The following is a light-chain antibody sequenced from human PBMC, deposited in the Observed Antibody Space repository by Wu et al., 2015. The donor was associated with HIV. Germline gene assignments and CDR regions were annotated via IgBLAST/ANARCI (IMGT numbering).Light chain of an antibody. J-gene: IGKJ3*01. CDR2: HAS. CDR1: QGVGSY. V-gene: IGKV3-11*01. Sequence: EIVLTQSPATLSLSPGERATLSCRASQGVGSYLAWYQQKPGQAPRLVIYHASNRATGIPVRFSGSGSGTDFTLTISRLEPEDFAVYYCQQYGSSQFTFGPGT. CDR3: QQYGSSQFT.